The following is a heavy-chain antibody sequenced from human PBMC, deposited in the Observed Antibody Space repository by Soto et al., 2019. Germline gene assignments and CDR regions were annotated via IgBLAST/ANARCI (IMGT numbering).Heavy chain of an antibody. CDR1: GYTFTSYG. J-gene: IGHJ4*02. Sequence: ASVKVSCKASGYTFTSYGISWVRQAPGQGPEWMGWISAYNGNTNYAQKLQGRVTMTTDTSTSTAYMELRSLRSDDTAVYYCARALFYNDFWSGYQYYFDYWGRGTLVTVSS. D-gene: IGHD3-3*01. CDR3: ARALFYNDFWSGYQYYFDY. V-gene: IGHV1-18*04. CDR2: ISAYNGNT.